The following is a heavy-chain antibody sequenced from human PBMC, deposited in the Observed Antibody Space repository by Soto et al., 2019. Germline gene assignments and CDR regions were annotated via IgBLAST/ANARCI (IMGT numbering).Heavy chain of an antibody. CDR3: ARDLFQAAVRDP. Sequence: QVQLVESGGGLVKPGGSLRLSCAASGFTFSDYYMSWIRQAPGKGLEWVSYISSSSSYTNYADSVEGRFTISRDNAKTSLYPQMNSLRAEDTAVYYCARDLFQAAVRDPWGQGTLVTVSS. J-gene: IGHJ5*02. CDR2: ISSSSSYT. V-gene: IGHV3-11*06. D-gene: IGHD6-13*01. CDR1: GFTFSDYY.